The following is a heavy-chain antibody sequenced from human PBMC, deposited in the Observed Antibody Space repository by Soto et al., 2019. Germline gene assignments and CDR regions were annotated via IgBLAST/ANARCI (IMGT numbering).Heavy chain of an antibody. D-gene: IGHD6-13*01. Sequence: QLQLQESGPGLVKPSETLSLTCTVSGGSISSSSYYWGWIRQPPGKGLEWIGSIYYSGSTYYNPSLKRRXTXSXXPCKTQFSLKLSSVTAADTAVYYCARRGSSSWYGYWGQGTLVTVSS. J-gene: IGHJ4*02. V-gene: IGHV4-39*01. CDR1: GGSISSSSYY. CDR3: ARRGSSSWYGY. CDR2: IYYSGST.